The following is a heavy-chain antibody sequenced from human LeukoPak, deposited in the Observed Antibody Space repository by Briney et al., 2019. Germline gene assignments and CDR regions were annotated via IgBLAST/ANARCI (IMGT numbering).Heavy chain of an antibody. D-gene: IGHD5-18*01. CDR2: IRYDGSNK. Sequence: GASLRLSCAASGFTFSSYGMHWVRQAPGKGLEWVAVIRYDGSNKYYADSVKGRFTISTDNSKNTLYLQMNSLRAEDTAVYYCARALGGQLWLHRGMDVWGQGTTVTVSS. CDR1: GFTFSSYG. V-gene: IGHV3-33*01. CDR3: ARALGGQLWLHRGMDV. J-gene: IGHJ6*02.